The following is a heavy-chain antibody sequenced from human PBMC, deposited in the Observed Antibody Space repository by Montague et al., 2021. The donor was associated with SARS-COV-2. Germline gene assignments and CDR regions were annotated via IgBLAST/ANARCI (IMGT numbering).Heavy chain of an antibody. J-gene: IGHJ5*02. Sequence: SETLSLTCTVSGASISTGSDYWTWIRQRPGRGLEWIGNFYYSGGSTYNPSLKSRVTISADTSKNLFSLTLKSVTASDMAVYYCARDRGDIYGGNSAWFDPWGQGTLVTVSS. CDR3: ARDRGDIYGGNSAWFDP. V-gene: IGHV4-61*03. CDR1: GASISTGSDY. CDR2: FYYSGGS. D-gene: IGHD4-23*01.